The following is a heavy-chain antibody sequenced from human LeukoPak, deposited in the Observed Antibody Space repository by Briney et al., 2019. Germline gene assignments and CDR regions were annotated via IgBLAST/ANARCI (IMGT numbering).Heavy chain of an antibody. CDR2: TNPSGGST. D-gene: IGHD3-10*01. J-gene: IGHJ4*02. Sequence: ASVKVSCKASGYTFTSYYMHWVRQAPGQGLEWMGITNPSGGSTSYAQKSQGRVTTTRDTSTSTVYMELSSLRSEDTAVYYCARPGSSGTYFDYWGQGTLVTVSS. CDR1: GYTFTSYY. CDR3: ARPGSSGTYFDY. V-gene: IGHV1-46*01.